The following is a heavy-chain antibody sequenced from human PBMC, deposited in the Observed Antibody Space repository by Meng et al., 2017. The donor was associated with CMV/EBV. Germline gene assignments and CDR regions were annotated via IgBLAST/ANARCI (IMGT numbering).Heavy chain of an antibody. D-gene: IGHD2-8*01. J-gene: IGHJ6*02. CDR3: ARPYCTSPRCWLYYYGLDV. V-gene: IGHV3-30-3*01. Sequence: GESLKISCAASGFTFSSYAIHWVRQAPGKGLEWVAVISSDGSKAYYADSVRGRFTISRDNSKNTLHLQMVSLRAEDMAVYYCARPYCTSPRCWLYYYGLDVWGQGTTVTVSS. CDR2: ISSDGSKA. CDR1: GFTFSSYA.